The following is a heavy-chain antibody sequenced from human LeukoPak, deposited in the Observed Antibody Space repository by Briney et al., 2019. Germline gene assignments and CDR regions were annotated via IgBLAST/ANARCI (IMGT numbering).Heavy chain of an antibody. V-gene: IGHV1-2*02. CDR1: GYTFTAHY. CDR2: IDPNSGGT. CDR3: ARGRGTTMVRGVMTHYFDL. Sequence: GASVKVSCRASGYTFTAHYIHWVRQAPGQGLEWMGWIDPNSGGTNYAQKFLGSVTMTGDTSINTAFMEVNRLRSADTAIYYCARGRGTTMVRGVMTHYFDLWGRGSLVTVSS. J-gene: IGHJ2*01. D-gene: IGHD3-10*01.